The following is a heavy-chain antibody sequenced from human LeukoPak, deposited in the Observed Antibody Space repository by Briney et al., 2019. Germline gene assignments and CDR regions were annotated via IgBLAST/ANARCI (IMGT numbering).Heavy chain of an antibody. Sequence: PSETLSLTCAVYGGSFSGYYWSWIRQPPGKGLEWIGEINHSGSTNYNPSLKSRVTISVDTSKDQFSLKLSSETAADTAVYYCARDIVVVPAAMPVAYYFDYWGQGTLVTVSS. CDR1: GGSFSGYY. CDR2: INHSGST. V-gene: IGHV4-34*01. D-gene: IGHD2-2*01. CDR3: ARDIVVVPAAMPVAYYFDY. J-gene: IGHJ4*02.